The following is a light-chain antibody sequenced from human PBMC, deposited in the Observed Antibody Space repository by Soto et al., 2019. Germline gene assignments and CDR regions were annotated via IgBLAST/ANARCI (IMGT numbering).Light chain of an antibody. CDR3: QSFDSSLSGPV. CDR1: SSNIGAAYD. V-gene: IGLV1-40*01. J-gene: IGLJ2*01. Sequence: QSALTQPPSVSGAPGQRVTISCAGSSSNIGAAYDVHWYQHLPGTAPKLLIFGNSNRPSGVPDRFSGSKSGTSASLAITGLQAEDEADYYCQSFDSSLSGPVFGGGTQLTVL. CDR2: GNS.